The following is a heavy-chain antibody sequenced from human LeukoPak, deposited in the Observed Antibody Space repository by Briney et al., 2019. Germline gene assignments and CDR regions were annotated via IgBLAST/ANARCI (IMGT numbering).Heavy chain of an antibody. CDR1: GFIFSDYW. Sequence: GGSLRLSCAASGFIFSDYWMSWVRQAPGKGLEWVANIKQDGSEKYYVDSVKGRFTISRDNAKKSLYLQMNCLRAEDTAVYYCARAHVPNFWGQGTLVTVSS. CDR2: IKQDGSEK. V-gene: IGHV3-7*01. CDR3: ARAHVPNF. J-gene: IGHJ4*02. D-gene: IGHD2-2*01.